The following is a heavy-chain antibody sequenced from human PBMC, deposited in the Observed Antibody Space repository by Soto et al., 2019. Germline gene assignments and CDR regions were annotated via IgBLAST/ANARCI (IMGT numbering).Heavy chain of an antibody. Sequence: EVQLVESGGGLVQPGGSLKLSCAASGFTFSGSAMHWVRQASGKGLEWVGRIRSKANSYATAYAASVKGRFTISRDDSKNTAYLQMNSLKTEDTAVYYCTTGGGGLYWGQGTLVTVSS. CDR3: TTGGGGLY. D-gene: IGHD2-15*01. J-gene: IGHJ4*02. CDR2: IRSKANSYAT. CDR1: GFTFSGSA. V-gene: IGHV3-73*02.